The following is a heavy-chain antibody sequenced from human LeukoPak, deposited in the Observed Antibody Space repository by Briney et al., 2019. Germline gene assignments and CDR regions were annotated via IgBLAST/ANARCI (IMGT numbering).Heavy chain of an antibody. V-gene: IGHV1-69*13. CDR1: GGTFSIYA. Sequence: ASVKVSCKASGGTFSIYAISWVRQAPGQGLEWMGGIIPIFSTANYAQKFQGRVTITADESTSTAYMELSSLRSEDTAVYYCARATQYYDFWSGYSNWFDPWGQGTLVTVSS. CDR2: IIPIFSTA. CDR3: ARATQYYDFWSGYSNWFDP. D-gene: IGHD3-3*01. J-gene: IGHJ5*02.